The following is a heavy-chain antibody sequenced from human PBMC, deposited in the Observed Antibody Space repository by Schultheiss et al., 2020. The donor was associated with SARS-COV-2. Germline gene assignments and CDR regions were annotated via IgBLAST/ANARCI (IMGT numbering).Heavy chain of an antibody. CDR3: ARGQVQYY. Sequence: SETLSLTCAVSGYSISSGYYWGWIRQPPGKGLEWIGSIYHSGSTYYNPSLKSRVTISVDTSKNQFSLKLSSVTAADTAVYYCARGQVQYYGGQGTLVTVSS. J-gene: IGHJ4*02. CDR2: IYHSGST. CDR1: GYSISSGYY. D-gene: IGHD1-1*01. V-gene: IGHV4-38-2*01.